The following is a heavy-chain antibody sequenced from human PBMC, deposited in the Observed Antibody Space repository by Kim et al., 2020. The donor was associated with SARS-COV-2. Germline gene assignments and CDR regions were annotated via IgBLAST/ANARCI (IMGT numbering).Heavy chain of an antibody. Sequence: GESLKISCKGSGYSFTTYWIGWVRQMPGKGLEWMGIIYPGDSDTRYSPSFQGQVTISADKSISTAYRQWSSLKASDTAMYYCARQKNYYDSSGYYYYYYAMDVWGQGTTVTVSS. J-gene: IGHJ6*02. D-gene: IGHD3-22*01. CDR2: IYPGDSDT. V-gene: IGHV5-51*01. CDR1: GYSFTTYW. CDR3: ARQKNYYDSSGYYYYYYAMDV.